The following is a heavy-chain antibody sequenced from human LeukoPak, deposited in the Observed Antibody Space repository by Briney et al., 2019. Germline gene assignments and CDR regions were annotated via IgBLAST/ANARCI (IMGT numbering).Heavy chain of an antibody. CDR2: ISGGGGST. Sequence: PGGSLRLPCAASGFAFSSYAMSWVRQTPGKGLEWVSAISGGGGSTYYADSVKGRFTISRDNSKNTLYLQMNSLRAEDTAVYYCAKDKRGGPYGVDYWGQGTLVTVSS. CDR1: GFAFSSYA. CDR3: AKDKRGGPYGVDY. D-gene: IGHD2-8*01. J-gene: IGHJ4*02. V-gene: IGHV3-23*01.